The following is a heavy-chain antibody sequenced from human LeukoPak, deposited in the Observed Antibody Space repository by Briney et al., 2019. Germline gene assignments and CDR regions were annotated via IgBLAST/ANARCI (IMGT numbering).Heavy chain of an antibody. CDR3: ARARGGGSNPNLNDY. Sequence: ASVKVSCKASGYTFTSYGISWVRQAPGQGLEWMGWTSAYNGNTNYAQKLQGRVTMTTDTSTSTAYMELRSLRSDDTAVYYCARARGGGSNPNLNDYWGQGTLVTVSS. V-gene: IGHV1-18*01. CDR1: GYTFTSYG. J-gene: IGHJ4*02. CDR2: TSAYNGNT. D-gene: IGHD5-24*01.